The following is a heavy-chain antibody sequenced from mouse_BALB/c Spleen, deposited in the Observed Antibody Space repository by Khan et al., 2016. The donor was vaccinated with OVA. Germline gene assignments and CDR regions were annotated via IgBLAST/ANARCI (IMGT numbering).Heavy chain of an antibody. Sequence: VQLQQSGPDLVKPGASVKISCKASAYSFTGYFMHWVKQSHGESLEWIGRVTPKNGGSSYNQKFKDRAILTVDKSSNTAYMELRSLTSEDSAVYYCANDYEDWGQGTLVTVSA. CDR2: VTPKNGGS. CDR1: AYSFTGYF. V-gene: IGHV1-31*01. J-gene: IGHJ3*01. D-gene: IGHD2-4*01. CDR3: ANDYED.